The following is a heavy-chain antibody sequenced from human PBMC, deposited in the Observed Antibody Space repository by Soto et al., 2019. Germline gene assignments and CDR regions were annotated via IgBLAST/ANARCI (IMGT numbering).Heavy chain of an antibody. CDR1: GGTFSSYA. CDR3: ARGEKYYDFWSGNSRNYYYYGMDV. Sequence: GASVKVSCKASGGTFSSYAISWVRQAPGQGLEWMGGIIPIFGTANHAQKFQGRVTITADESTSTAYMELSSLRSEDTAVYYCARGEKYYDFWSGNSRNYYYYGMDVWGQGTTVTVSS. V-gene: IGHV1-69*13. CDR2: IIPIFGTA. J-gene: IGHJ6*02. D-gene: IGHD3-3*01.